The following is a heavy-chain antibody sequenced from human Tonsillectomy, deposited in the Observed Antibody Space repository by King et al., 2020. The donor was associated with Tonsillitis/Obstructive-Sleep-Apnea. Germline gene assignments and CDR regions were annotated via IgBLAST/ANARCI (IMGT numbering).Heavy chain of an antibody. CDR1: GFSLINARMG. CDR3: ARSYDFWSGYYVWFDP. V-gene: IGHV2-26*01. D-gene: IGHD3-3*01. J-gene: IGHJ5*02. CDR2: IFSNDEK. Sequence: TLKESGPVLLKPTETLTLTCTGSGFSLINARMGVSWIRQPPGKALEWLAHIFSNDEKSYSTSLKIRLTISKDTSKSQVVLTLTNMDPVDTATYYCARSYDFWSGYYVWFDPWGQGTLVTVSS.